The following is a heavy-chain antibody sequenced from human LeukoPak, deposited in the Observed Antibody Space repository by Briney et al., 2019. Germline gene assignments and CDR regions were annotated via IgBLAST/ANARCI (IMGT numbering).Heavy chain of an antibody. CDR2: IRYDGSNK. V-gene: IGHV3-30*02. J-gene: IGHJ4*02. CDR1: GFTFSSYG. CDR3: ARAPGYGAAYYFDY. Sequence: GGSLRLSCAASGFTFSSYGMHWARQAPGKGLEWVAFIRYDGSNKYYADSVKGRFTISRDNSKNTLYLQMNSLRAEDTAVYYCARAPGYGAAYYFDYWGQGTLVTVSS. D-gene: IGHD1-1*01.